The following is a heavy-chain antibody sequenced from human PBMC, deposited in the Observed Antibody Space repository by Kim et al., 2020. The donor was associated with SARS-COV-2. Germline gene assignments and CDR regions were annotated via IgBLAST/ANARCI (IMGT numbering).Heavy chain of an antibody. CDR3: AREGYYDSSGYYPMFDY. V-gene: IGHV3-30*04. Sequence: GGSLRLSCEASGFTFSSYSMRWVRQAPGKGLEWVAVISNDGSNKYYADSVKGRFTISRDNSKNTLYLHMNSLRAEDTAVYYCAREGYYDSSGYYPMFDYCGQGTLVTVSS. J-gene: IGHJ4*02. CDR2: ISNDGSNK. CDR1: GFTFSSYS. D-gene: IGHD3-22*01.